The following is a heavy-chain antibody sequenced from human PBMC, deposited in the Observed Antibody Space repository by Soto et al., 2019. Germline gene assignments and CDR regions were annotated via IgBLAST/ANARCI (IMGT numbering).Heavy chain of an antibody. V-gene: IGHV3-23*01. Sequence: GGSLRLSCAASGFTFSSYAMSWVRQAPGKGLEWVSAISGSGGSTYYADSVKGRFTISRDNSKNTLYLQMNSLRAEDTAVDCCAKDDRIAARYFDYWGQGPLVTVSS. J-gene: IGHJ4*02. D-gene: IGHD6-6*01. CDR2: ISGSGGST. CDR3: AKDDRIAARYFDY. CDR1: GFTFSSYA.